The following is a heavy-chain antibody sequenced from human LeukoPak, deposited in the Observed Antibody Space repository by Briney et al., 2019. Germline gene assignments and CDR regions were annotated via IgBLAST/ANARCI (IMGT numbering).Heavy chain of an antibody. J-gene: IGHJ4*02. CDR2: ISTTSSTI. CDR3: ARYRVITNDYFDS. D-gene: IGHD3-16*01. V-gene: IGHV3-48*04. CDR1: GFTFSDYN. Sequence: GGSLRLSCAASGFTFSDYNMNWVRQAPGKGLEWISYISTTSSTIYYADSVKGRFTISRDNARNSLYLQMNSLRAEDTAVYYCARYRVITNDYFDSWGQGTLVTVSS.